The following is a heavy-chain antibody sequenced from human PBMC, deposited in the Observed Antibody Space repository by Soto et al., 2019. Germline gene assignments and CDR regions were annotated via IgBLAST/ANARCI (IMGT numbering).Heavy chain of an antibody. CDR1: GGYISSSSYY. CDR2: IYYSGST. J-gene: IGHJ3*02. V-gene: IGHV4-39*01. CDR3: ARGNYYDSSGYYPGVAAFDI. Sequence: SETLSLTSTVSGGYISSSSYYWGWIRQPPGKGLEWIGSIYYSGSTYYNPSLKSRVTISVDTSKNQFSLKLSSVTAADTAVYYCARGNYYDSSGYYPGVAAFDIWGQGTMVTVSS. D-gene: IGHD3-22*01.